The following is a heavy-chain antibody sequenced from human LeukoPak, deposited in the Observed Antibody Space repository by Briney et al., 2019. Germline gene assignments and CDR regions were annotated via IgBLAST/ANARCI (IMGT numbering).Heavy chain of an antibody. Sequence: PSETLSLTCTVSGGSISSYYWSWIRQPPGKGLDWIGYICCNGNTNYNPSLKSRVTISVDTSKNQFSLKLSSVTAADTAVYYCARAPAGWFGDPDLYFDYWGQGTLVTVSS. CDR3: ARAPAGWFGDPDLYFDY. CDR1: GGSISSYY. J-gene: IGHJ4*02. D-gene: IGHD3-10*01. CDR2: ICCNGNT. V-gene: IGHV4-59*01.